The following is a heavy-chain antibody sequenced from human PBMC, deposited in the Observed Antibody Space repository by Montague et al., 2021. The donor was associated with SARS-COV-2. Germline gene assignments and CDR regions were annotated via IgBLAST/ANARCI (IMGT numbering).Heavy chain of an antibody. J-gene: IGHJ4*03. Sequence: SETLSLTCTVSGASISSYYWSWIRQPPGKGLEWIGYIYYIGSTNYNPSLKSRATISVNTSKNQFSLKLSSVTAADTAVYYCARVKRECDYGLVVSAHFDIWGQGTMVTVSS. V-gene: IGHV4-59*01. CDR2: IYYIGST. CDR1: GASISSYY. D-gene: IGHD4/OR15-4a*01. CDR3: ARVKRECDYGLVVSAHFDI.